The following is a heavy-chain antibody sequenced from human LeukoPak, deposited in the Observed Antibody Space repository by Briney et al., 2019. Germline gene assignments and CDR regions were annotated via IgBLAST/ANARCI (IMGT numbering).Heavy chain of an antibody. V-gene: IGHV1-2*02. CDR1: GYTFTGYY. Sequence: ASVKVSCKASGYTFTGYYMHWVRQAPEQGLEWMGWINPNSGGTNYAQKFQGRVTMTRDTSISTAYMELSRLRSDDTAVYYCARDRGVDYCSGGSCSHYYYYMDVWGKGTTVTISS. D-gene: IGHD2-15*01. CDR2: INPNSGGT. CDR3: ARDRGVDYCSGGSCSHYYYYMDV. J-gene: IGHJ6*03.